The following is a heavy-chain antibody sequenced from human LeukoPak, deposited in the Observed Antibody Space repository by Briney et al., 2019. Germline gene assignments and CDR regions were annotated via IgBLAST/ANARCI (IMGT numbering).Heavy chain of an antibody. J-gene: IGHJ4*02. CDR2: ISAYNGNT. CDR3: ARGTYGFDY. V-gene: IGHV1-18*01. CDR1: GYTFTSYG. D-gene: IGHD3-10*01. Sequence: ASVKVSCKASGYTFTSYGISWVRQAPGQGLEWMGWISAYNGNTNYAQKFHGRVTMTRDTSITTAYMEVSRLRSDDTAVYYCARGTYGFDYWGQGTLVTVSS.